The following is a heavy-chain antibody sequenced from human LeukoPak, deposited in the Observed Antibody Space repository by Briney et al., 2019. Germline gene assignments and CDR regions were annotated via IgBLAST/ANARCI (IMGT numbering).Heavy chain of an antibody. V-gene: IGHV3-21*01. CDR2: ISSSSSYI. CDR3: ARDKGTMIVVDDAFDI. CDR1: GFTVSSNY. Sequence: GGSLRLSCAASGFTVSSNYMSWVRQAPGKGLEWVSSISSSSSYIYYADSVKGRFTISRDNAKNSLYLQMNSLRAEDTAVYYCARDKGTMIVVDDAFDIWGQGTMVTVSS. D-gene: IGHD3-22*01. J-gene: IGHJ3*02.